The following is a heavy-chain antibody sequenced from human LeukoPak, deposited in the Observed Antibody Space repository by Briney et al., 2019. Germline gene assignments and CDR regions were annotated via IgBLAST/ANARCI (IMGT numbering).Heavy chain of an antibody. D-gene: IGHD6-19*01. CDR3: ASAPYSSGWTGSFDY. Sequence: SQTLSLTCTVSGGSISSGSYYWSWIRQPAGKGLEGIGRIYTSGSTNYNPSLKSRVTISVDTSKTQFSLKMSSVTAADTAVYYCASAPYSSGWTGSFDYCGQGTLVTVSS. J-gene: IGHJ4*02. CDR1: GGSISSGSYY. CDR2: IYTSGST. V-gene: IGHV4-61*02.